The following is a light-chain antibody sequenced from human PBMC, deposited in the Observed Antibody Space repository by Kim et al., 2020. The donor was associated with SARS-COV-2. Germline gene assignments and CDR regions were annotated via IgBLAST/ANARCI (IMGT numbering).Light chain of an antibody. V-gene: IGKV3-20*01. CDR2: EAS. CDR1: QTVRDNY. J-gene: IGKJ1*01. CDR3: QQYGSSPT. Sequence: ENVLTQSPGTLSLSPGERATLSCRASQTVRDNYLAWYQHKPGQAPRLLIYEASNRASDIPDRCSGRGSGTDFTLIINRLEPEDFAVYFWQQYGSSPTFGQGTKVDIK.